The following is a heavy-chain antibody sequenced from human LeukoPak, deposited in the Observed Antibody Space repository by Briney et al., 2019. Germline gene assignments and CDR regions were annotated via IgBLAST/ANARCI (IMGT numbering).Heavy chain of an antibody. CDR2: INSDGSST. D-gene: IGHD1-26*01. Sequence: GGSLRLSCAASGFTFSSYWMHWVRQAPGKGLVWVSRINSDGSSTSYADSVKGRFTISRDNAKNTLYLQMNSLRAEDTAVYYCAREWELQGWFDPWGRGTLVTVSS. CDR3: AREWELQGWFDP. V-gene: IGHV3-74*01. CDR1: GFTFSSYW. J-gene: IGHJ5*02.